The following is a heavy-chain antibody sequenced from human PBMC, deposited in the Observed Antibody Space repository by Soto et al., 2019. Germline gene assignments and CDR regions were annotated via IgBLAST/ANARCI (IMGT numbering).Heavy chain of an antibody. CDR1: GGSMSSSNW. J-gene: IGHJ5*02. D-gene: IGHD3-10*01. CDR2: IYHSGST. Sequence: SETLSLTCAVSGGSMSSSNWWSWVRQPPGKGLEWIGEIYHSGSTNYNPSLKSRVTISVDTSKNQFSLKLSSVTAADTAVYYCAREAWLSWFDPWGQGTLVTVS. CDR3: AREAWLSWFDP. V-gene: IGHV4-4*02.